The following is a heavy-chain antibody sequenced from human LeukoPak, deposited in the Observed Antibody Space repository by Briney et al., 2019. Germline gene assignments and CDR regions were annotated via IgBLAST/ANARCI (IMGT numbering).Heavy chain of an antibody. V-gene: IGHV3-23*01. CDR1: GFSFGSYA. CDR3: AKDLITTRDWGSVSSLGAFDI. CDR2: ISGRGGST. J-gene: IGHJ3*02. Sequence: PGGSLRLSCAASGFSFGSYAMSWVRQAPGKGLEWISTISGRGGSTYYADSVQGRFTISRDNSKNTLYLQMNSLRAEDTAVYYCAKDLITTRDWGSVSSLGAFDIWGQGTMVTVSS. D-gene: IGHD7-27*01.